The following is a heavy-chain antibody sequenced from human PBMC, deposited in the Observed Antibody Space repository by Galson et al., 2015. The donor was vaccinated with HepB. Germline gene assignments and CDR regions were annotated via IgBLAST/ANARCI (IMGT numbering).Heavy chain of an antibody. CDR2: MSYDGSNK. CDR1: GFTFSSYA. J-gene: IGHJ4*02. D-gene: IGHD6-19*01. Sequence: SLRLSCAASGFTFSSYAMHWVRQAPGKGLEWVAVMSYDGSNKYYADSVKGRFTISRDNSKNTLYLQMNSLRAEDTALYYCARPYSSGWYGDLDYWGQGTLVTVST. CDR3: ARPYSSGWYGDLDY. V-gene: IGHV3-30*03.